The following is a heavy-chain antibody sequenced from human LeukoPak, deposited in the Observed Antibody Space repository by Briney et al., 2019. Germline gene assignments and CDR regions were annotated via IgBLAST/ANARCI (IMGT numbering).Heavy chain of an antibody. Sequence: GGSLRLSCAASGFTFSSYGMHWVRQAPGKGLEWVSFIRNDGSNKYYADSVKGRFTISRDNSKNTLYLQVNSLRAEDTAVYYCAKMMGAFDIWGQGTMVTVSS. V-gene: IGHV3-30*02. CDR3: AKMMGAFDI. J-gene: IGHJ3*02. D-gene: IGHD3-16*01. CDR2: IRNDGSNK. CDR1: GFTFSSYG.